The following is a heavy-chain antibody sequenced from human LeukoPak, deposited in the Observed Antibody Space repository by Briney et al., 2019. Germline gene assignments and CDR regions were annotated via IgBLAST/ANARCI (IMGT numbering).Heavy chain of an antibody. CDR1: GYTFTSYA. D-gene: IGHD3-10*01. J-gene: IGHJ3*02. V-gene: IGHV1-69*04. CDR3: ARDRDYGSGPGI. CDR2: IIPIFGIA. Sequence: SVKVSCKASGYTFTSYAISWVRQAPGQGLEWMGRIIPIFGIANYAQKFQGRVTITADKSTSTAYMELSSLRSEDTAVYYCARDRDYGSGPGIWGQGTMVTVSS.